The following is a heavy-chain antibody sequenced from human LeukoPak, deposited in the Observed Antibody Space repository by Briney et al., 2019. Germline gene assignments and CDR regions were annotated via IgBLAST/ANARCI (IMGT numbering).Heavy chain of an antibody. CDR1: GFTFDDYA. Sequence: GGSLRLSCAASGFTFDDYAMHWVRQAPGKGLEWVSGISWNSGSIGYADSVKGRFTISRDNAKNSLYLQMNSLRAEDTAVYYCATEKEYSSRPRWFDPWGQGTLVTVSS. CDR2: ISWNSGSI. J-gene: IGHJ5*02. V-gene: IGHV3-9*01. CDR3: ATEKEYSSRPRWFDP. D-gene: IGHD6-13*01.